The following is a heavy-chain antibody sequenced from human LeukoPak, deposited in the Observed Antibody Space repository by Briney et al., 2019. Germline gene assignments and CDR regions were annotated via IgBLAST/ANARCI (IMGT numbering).Heavy chain of an antibody. CDR3: ARGTVTMVDY. Sequence: QASGSLRLSCAASGFTVSSNYMSWVRQAPGRGLEWVSVTYSGCNTYYADSVKGRFTISRDNSKNTLFLQMNSLRAGDTAVYYCARGTVTMVDYWGQGTLVT. CDR2: TYSGCNT. J-gene: IGHJ4*02. CDR1: GFTVSSNY. D-gene: IGHD3-10*01. V-gene: IGHV3-66*01.